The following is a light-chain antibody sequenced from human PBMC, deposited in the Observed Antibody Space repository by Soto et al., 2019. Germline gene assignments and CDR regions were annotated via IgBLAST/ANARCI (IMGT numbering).Light chain of an antibody. CDR3: SSFTPTSTVL. J-gene: IGLJ2*01. CDR1: SSDIGAYNY. V-gene: IGLV2-14*01. Sequence: QSALTQPASVSGSLGQSITISCTGTSSDIGAYNYVSWYQQHPGKAPKVMIFEVSMRPSGVSNRFSGSKSGNMASLTISGLQAEDEGDYYCSSFTPTSTVLLGGGTTLTVL. CDR2: EVS.